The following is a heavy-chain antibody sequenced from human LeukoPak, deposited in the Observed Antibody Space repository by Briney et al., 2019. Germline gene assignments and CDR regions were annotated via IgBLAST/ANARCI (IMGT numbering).Heavy chain of an antibody. CDR1: GYTFTGYY. CDR2: INPNSGGT. J-gene: IGHJ4*02. Sequence: ASVKLSCTASGYTFTGYYMHWVRQAPGQGLEWMGWINPNSGGTNYAQKFQGRVTMTRDTSISTAYMELSRLRSDDTAVYYCARVSYSSSWYSPFDYWGQGTLVTVSS. D-gene: IGHD6-13*01. CDR3: ARVSYSSSWYSPFDY. V-gene: IGHV1-2*02.